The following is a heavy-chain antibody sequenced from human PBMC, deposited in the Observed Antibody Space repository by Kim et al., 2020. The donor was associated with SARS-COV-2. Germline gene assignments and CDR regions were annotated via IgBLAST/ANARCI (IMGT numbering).Heavy chain of an antibody. Sequence: YADSVKGRFTISRDNSNNTLYLQMNSLRAEDTAVYYCARVVVAATSHFGYWGQGILVTVSS. V-gene: IGHV3-23*01. D-gene: IGHD2-15*01. J-gene: IGHJ4*02. CDR3: ARVVVAATSHFGY.